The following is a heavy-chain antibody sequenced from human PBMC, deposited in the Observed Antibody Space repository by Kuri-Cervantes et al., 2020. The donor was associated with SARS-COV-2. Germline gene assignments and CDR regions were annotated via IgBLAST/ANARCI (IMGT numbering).Heavy chain of an antibody. CDR3: ARERCSSTSCYARGVYYYYYMDV. CDR2: INHSGST. CDR1: GGSFSGYY. V-gene: IGHV4-34*01. Sequence: GSLRLSCAVYGGSFSGYYWTWIRQPPGKGLEWIGEINHSGSTNYNPSLKSRVTISVDTSKNQFSLELSSVTAADTAVYYCARERCSSTSCYARGVYYYYYMDVWGKGTTVTVSS. D-gene: IGHD2-2*01. J-gene: IGHJ6*03.